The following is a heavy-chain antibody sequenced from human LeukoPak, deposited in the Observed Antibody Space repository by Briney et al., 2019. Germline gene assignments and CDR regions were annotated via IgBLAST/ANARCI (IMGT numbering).Heavy chain of an antibody. D-gene: IGHD2-15*01. CDR1: GGSVNSYY. V-gene: IGHV4-59*02. J-gene: IGHJ4*02. Sequence: SETLSLTCTVSGGSVNSYYWSWIRQPPGKGLEWMGYIHYSGSTNYNPSLKSRVAISVDTSKNQFSLKLSSVTAADTAVYYCARGVVAAPQTFDYWGQGTLVAVSS. CDR2: IHYSGST. CDR3: ARGVVAAPQTFDY.